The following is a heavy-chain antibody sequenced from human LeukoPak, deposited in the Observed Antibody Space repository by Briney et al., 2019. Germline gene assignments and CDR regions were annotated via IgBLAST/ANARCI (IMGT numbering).Heavy chain of an antibody. D-gene: IGHD3-10*01. CDR1: GYTFTSYN. Sequence: ASVKVSCKASGYTFTSYNMHWVRQAPGQGLEWMGGIIPIFGTANYAQKFQGRVTITADDSTSTAYMELSSLRSEDTAVYYCASPPPTYYYGSGSYYNYGMDVWGQGTTVTVSS. J-gene: IGHJ6*02. CDR2: IIPIFGTA. CDR3: ASPPPTYYYGSGSYYNYGMDV. V-gene: IGHV1-69*13.